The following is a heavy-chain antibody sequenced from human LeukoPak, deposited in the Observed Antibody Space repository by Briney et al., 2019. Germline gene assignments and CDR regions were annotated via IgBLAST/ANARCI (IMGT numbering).Heavy chain of an antibody. J-gene: IGHJ4*02. V-gene: IGHV3-21*01. Sequence: GGSLRLSCAASGFIFSSYIMSWVRQAPGKGLEWVASIGSSSSYIYYADSVRGRFTISRDNAKNSLYLQMNSLRAEDTAVYYCARDRAATDWGQGTLVTVSS. CDR1: GFIFSSYI. CDR3: ARDRAATD. CDR2: IGSSSSYI. D-gene: IGHD6-13*01.